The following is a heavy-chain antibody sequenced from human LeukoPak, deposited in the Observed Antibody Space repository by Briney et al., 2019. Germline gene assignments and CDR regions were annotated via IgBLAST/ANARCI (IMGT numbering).Heavy chain of an antibody. V-gene: IGHV3-66*01. CDR3: ARTAAAGPFDF. D-gene: IGHD6-13*01. J-gene: IGHJ4*02. Sequence: PGGSLRLSCAASGFTVSSNYMSWVRKAPGKGLEWVSVIDSGIYSTGTTSYADSVKGRFTISRDNSKNTLYLQMNSLRGEDTAVYYCARTAAAGPFDFWGQGTLVTVSS. CDR1: GFTVSSNY. CDR2: IDSGIYSTGTT.